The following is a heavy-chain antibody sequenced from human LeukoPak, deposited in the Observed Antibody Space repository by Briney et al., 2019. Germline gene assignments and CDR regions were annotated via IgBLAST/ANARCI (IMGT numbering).Heavy chain of an antibody. CDR3: ARITGTGIAAAGNWFDP. V-gene: IGHV4-59*01. D-gene: IGHD6-13*01. Sequence: QASETLSLTCAVYGGSFSGYYWGWIRQPPGKGLEWIGNIFYSGSTNYNPSLKSRVTISVDTSKNQFSLKLSSVTAADTAVYYCARITGTGIAAAGNWFDPWGQGTLVTVSS. J-gene: IGHJ5*02. CDR2: IFYSGST. CDR1: GGSFSGYY.